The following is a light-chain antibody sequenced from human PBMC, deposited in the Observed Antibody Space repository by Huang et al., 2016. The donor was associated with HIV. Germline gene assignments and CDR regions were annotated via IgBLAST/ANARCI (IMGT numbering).Light chain of an antibody. J-gene: IGKJ2*01. CDR3: QHYNNMPMYT. V-gene: IGKV1-33*01. CDR1: QDISNY. CDR2: DAS. Sequence: DIQMTQSPSSLSASVGDRVTITCQASQDISNYLNWYQQKPGKAPKLLIYDASNLETGVPSRFSGSGSGTDFTFTISSLQPEDIGIYYCQHYNNMPMYTFGQGTELEIK.